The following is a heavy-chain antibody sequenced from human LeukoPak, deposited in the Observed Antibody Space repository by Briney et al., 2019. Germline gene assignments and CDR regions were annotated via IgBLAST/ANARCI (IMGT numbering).Heavy chain of an antibody. CDR3: AKRSYGFSYYFDY. CDR1: GFTFSSYA. V-gene: IGHV3-23*01. Sequence: GGSLRLSCAASGFTFSSYAMSWVRQAPGKGLKWVSTISGSGGSTYYADSVKGRFTISRDNSKNTLYLQMNSLRAEDTAVYYCAKRSYGFSYYFDYWGQGTLVTVSS. J-gene: IGHJ4*02. CDR2: ISGSGGST. D-gene: IGHD5-18*01.